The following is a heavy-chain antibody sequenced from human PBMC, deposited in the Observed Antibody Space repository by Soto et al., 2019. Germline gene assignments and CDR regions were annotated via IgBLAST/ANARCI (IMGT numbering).Heavy chain of an antibody. Sequence: GASVNVSCKASGYTFTGYYMHWVRQAPGQGLEWMGWINPNSGGTNYAQKFQGRVTMTRDTSISTAYTELSRLRSDDTAVYYCARDLSGGFLEWLSWGQGTLVTVSS. V-gene: IGHV1-2*02. J-gene: IGHJ5*02. CDR3: ARDLSGGFLEWLS. CDR1: GYTFTGYY. D-gene: IGHD3-3*01. CDR2: INPNSGGT.